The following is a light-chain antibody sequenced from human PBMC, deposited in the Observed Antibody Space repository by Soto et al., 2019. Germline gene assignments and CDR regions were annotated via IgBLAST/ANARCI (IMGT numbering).Light chain of an antibody. CDR1: SGHSSYA. CDR2: LNSDGSH. V-gene: IGLV4-69*01. CDR3: QTWGTGIRGV. Sequence: QSVLTQSPSASASLGASVKLTCTLSSGHSSYAIAWHQQQPEKGPRYLMKLNSDGSHSKGDGIPDRFSGSSSGAERYLTISSLQSEEEADYYCQTWGTGIRGVFGGGTQLTVL. J-gene: IGLJ2*01.